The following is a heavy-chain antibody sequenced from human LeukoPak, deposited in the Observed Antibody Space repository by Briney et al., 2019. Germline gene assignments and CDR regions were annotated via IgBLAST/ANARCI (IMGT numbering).Heavy chain of an antibody. CDR1: GGSFSGYY. CDR2: INHSGST. V-gene: IGHV4-34*01. Sequence: PSETLSLTRAVYGGSFSGYYWSWIRQPPGKGLEWIGEINHSGSTNYNPSLKSRVTISVDTSKNQFSLKLSSVTAADTAVYYCARVAKWVPDYWGQGTLVTVSS. J-gene: IGHJ4*02. D-gene: IGHD5-12*01. CDR3: ARVAKWVPDY.